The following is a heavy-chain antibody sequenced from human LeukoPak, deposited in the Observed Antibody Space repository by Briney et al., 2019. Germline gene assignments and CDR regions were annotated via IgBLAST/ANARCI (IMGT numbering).Heavy chain of an antibody. CDR2: INSDGGSL. CDR1: GFTFSSYW. J-gene: IGHJ6*02. V-gene: IGHV3-74*01. Sequence: GGSLRLSCAASGFTFSSYWMHWVRQAPGKGLIWVSRINSDGGSLNYADSVKGRFTVSSDNAKNSLYLQMNSLRDEDTAVYYCARGGYYPYYYIMDVWGQGTTVTVSS. D-gene: IGHD1-26*01. CDR3: ARGGYYPYYYIMDV.